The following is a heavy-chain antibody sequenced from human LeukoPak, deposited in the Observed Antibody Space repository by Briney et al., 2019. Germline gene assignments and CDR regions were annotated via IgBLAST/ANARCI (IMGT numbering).Heavy chain of an antibody. CDR3: ARDPGWLQFGGPWYFDY. D-gene: IGHD5-24*01. Sequence: SETLSLTCTVSGGSISSYYWSWIRQPPGKGLEWIGYIYYSGSANYNPSLKSRVTISVDTSKNQFSLKLSSVTAADTAVYYCARDPGWLQFGGPWYFDYWGQGTLVTVSS. J-gene: IGHJ4*02. V-gene: IGHV4-59*01. CDR2: IYYSGSA. CDR1: GGSISSYY.